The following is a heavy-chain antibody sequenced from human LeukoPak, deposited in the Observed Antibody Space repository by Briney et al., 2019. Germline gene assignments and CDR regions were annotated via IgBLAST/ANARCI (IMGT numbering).Heavy chain of an antibody. CDR1: GFTLSGNW. D-gene: IGHD2-15*01. J-gene: IGHJ4*02. Sequence: PGGSLRLSCAASGFTLSGNWMHWVRQAPGKGLVWVSRINSDGSSPSYADSVKGRFTISRDNSKNTLYLQMNNLSAEDTAVYYCARETSGSFPYWGQGTLVTVSS. V-gene: IGHV3-74*01. CDR2: INSDGSSP. CDR3: ARETSGSFPY.